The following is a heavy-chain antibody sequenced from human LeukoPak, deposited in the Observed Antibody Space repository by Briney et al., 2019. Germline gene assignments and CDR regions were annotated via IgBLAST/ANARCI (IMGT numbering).Heavy chain of an antibody. V-gene: IGHV1-2*02. J-gene: IGHJ4*02. D-gene: IGHD3-9*01. CDR2: INPNSGGT. CDR3: ARDKDYDILTGYYGY. Sequence: ASVKVSCKASGYTFTGYYMHWVRQAPGQGLEWMGWINPNSGGTNYAQKFQGRVTMTRDTSTSTAYMELSRLRSDDTAVYYCARDKDYDILTGYYGYWGQGTLVTVSS. CDR1: GYTFTGYY.